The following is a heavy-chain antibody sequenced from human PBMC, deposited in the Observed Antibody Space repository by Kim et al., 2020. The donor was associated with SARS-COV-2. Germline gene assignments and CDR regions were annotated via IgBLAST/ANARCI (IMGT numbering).Heavy chain of an antibody. D-gene: IGHD6-19*01. CDR3: AKDILEYSSGWYGVGAFDI. Sequence: GGSLRLSCAASGFTFDDYAMHWVRQAPGKGLEWVSLISGDGGSTYYADSVKGRFTISRDNSKNSLYLQMNSLRTEDTALYYCAKDILEYSSGWYGVGAFDIWGQGTMVTVSS. CDR2: ISGDGGST. J-gene: IGHJ3*02. V-gene: IGHV3-43*02. CDR1: GFTFDDYA.